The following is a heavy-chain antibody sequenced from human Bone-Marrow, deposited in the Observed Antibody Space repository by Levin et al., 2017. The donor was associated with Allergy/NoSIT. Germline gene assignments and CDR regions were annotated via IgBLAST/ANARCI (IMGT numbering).Heavy chain of an antibody. V-gene: IGHV1-2*02. J-gene: IGHJ6*02. CDR3: ATWRAGTLDG. CDR2: INPKTGGS. CDR1: GYTFSAFY. D-gene: IGHD3-10*01. Sequence: ASVKVSCKASGYTFSAFYLHWVRQAPGQGLEWMGWINPKTGGSNYTQNFQGRLTMTRDTAISTAYMELSSLRFDDTAVYYCATWRAGTLDGWGQGTTVIVSS.